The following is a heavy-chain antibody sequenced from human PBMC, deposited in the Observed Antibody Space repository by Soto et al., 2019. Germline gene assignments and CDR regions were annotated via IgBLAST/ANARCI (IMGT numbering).Heavy chain of an antibody. CDR2: IKTKAGSYAT. J-gene: IGHJ4*02. Sequence: EVQLVESGGGLVQPGGSLKLSCAASGFRFSGSDMHWVRQASGEGLEWVGRIKTKAGSYATALAASVKGRFSLSRDDSKNTAYLEMNSLKTEDTAVYYCTRRDCSGGDCYSDFDYWGQGALVTVSS. CDR3: TRRDCSGGDCYSDFDY. V-gene: IGHV3-73*01. D-gene: IGHD2-15*01. CDR1: GFRFSGSD.